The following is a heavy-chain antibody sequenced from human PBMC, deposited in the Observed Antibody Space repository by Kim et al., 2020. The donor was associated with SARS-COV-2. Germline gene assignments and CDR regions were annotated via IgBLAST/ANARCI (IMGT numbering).Heavy chain of an antibody. D-gene: IGHD3-10*01. CDR1: GGSFSGYY. CDR3: ARGGGYYGSGTPFDC. CDR2: INHSGST. Sequence: SETLSLTCAVYGGSFSGYYWSWIRQPPGKGLEWIGEINHSGSTNYNPSLKSRVTISVDTSKNQFSLKLSSVTAADTAVYYCARGGGYYGSGTPFDCWGQGTLVTVSS. V-gene: IGHV4-34*01. J-gene: IGHJ4*02.